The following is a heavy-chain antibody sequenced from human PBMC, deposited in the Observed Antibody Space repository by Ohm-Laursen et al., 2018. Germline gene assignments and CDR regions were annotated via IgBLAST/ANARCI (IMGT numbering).Heavy chain of an antibody. Sequence: GTLSLTCTVSGGSISSYYWSWIRQPAGEGLEWIGRIYDSGSTYYNPSLKSRVSISADTSKNQFSLKVTSVTAADTAVYFCARGRQELSSGWYTYFFDFWGQGSLVTVSS. CDR1: GGSISSYY. D-gene: IGHD6-19*01. V-gene: IGHV4-4*07. CDR3: ARGRQELSSGWYTYFFDF. CDR2: IYDSGST. J-gene: IGHJ4*02.